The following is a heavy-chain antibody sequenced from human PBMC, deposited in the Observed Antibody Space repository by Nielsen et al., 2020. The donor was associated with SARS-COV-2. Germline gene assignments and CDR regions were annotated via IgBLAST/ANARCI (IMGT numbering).Heavy chain of an antibody. D-gene: IGHD6-19*01. V-gene: IGHV1-3*01. CDR2: INAGNGST. Sequence: WVRQAPGQRLEWMGWINAGNGSTKYSQKFQGRVTITRDTSASTAYMELSSLRSEDTAVYSCARGIAVAGPFDYWGQETLVTVSS. J-gene: IGHJ4*02. CDR3: ARGIAVAGPFDY.